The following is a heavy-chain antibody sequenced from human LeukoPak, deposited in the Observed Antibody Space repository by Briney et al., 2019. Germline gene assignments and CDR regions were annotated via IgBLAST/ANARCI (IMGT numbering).Heavy chain of an antibody. Sequence: GGSLRLSCAASGFTFSSYGMHWVRQAPGKGLEWVAFIRYDGSNKYYADSVKGRFTISRDNSKSKVYLQMNSLRPEDTAVYYCAKDPQLISAGDSWCQGTVVTVSS. CDR1: GFTFSSYG. D-gene: IGHD2-2*01. J-gene: IGHJ4*02. CDR3: AKDPQLISAGDS. CDR2: IRYDGSNK. V-gene: IGHV3-30*02.